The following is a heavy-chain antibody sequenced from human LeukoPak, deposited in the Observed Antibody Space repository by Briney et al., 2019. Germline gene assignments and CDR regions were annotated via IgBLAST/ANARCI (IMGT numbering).Heavy chain of an antibody. V-gene: IGHV1-2*02. D-gene: IGHD6-13*01. CDR2: IHPHTGAT. CDR3: AKGVARRSNFWYHRFDP. CDR1: GYSMTDFY. Sequence: ASVKVSCTASGYSMTDFYLHWLRQAPGQWLEFMGWIHPHTGATFYAQAFEGRVSMTTDTSVNTAYLEVNRLTFNDTAVYYCAKGVARRSNFWYHRFDPGGQGTLVTVYS. J-gene: IGHJ5*02.